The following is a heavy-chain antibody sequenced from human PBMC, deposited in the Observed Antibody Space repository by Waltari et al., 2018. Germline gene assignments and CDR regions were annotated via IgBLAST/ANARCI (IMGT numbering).Heavy chain of an antibody. CDR3: ARERELLYYFDY. Sequence: QVQLVQSGAEVKKPGSSVKVSCKASGGTFSSSAISWVRQAPGQGREWMGGIIPIFGTANYAQKCQGRVTIPADKPTSTAYMELSSLRSEDTAVYYCARERELLYYFDYWGQGTLVTVSS. J-gene: IGHJ4*02. V-gene: IGHV1-69*14. CDR1: GGTFSSSA. CDR2: IIPIFGTA. D-gene: IGHD1-26*01.